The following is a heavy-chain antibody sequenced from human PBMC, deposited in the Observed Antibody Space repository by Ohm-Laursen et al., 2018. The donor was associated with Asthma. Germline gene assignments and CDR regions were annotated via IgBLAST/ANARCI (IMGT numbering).Heavy chain of an antibody. CDR3: AKDFYDSSPHPKNFGF. CDR1: GFTFSSYA. D-gene: IGHD2/OR15-2a*01. Sequence: SLRLSCSASGFTFSSYAMSWVRQAPGKGLEWVSSISSSSSYIYYADSVKGRFTISRDNAKNSLYLQMNSLRAEDTAVYYCAKDFYDSSPHPKNFGFWGQGTLVTVSS. V-gene: IGHV3-21*01. CDR2: ISSSSSYI. J-gene: IGHJ4*02.